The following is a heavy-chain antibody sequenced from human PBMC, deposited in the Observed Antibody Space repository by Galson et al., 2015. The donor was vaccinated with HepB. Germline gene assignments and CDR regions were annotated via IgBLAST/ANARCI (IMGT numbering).Heavy chain of an antibody. J-gene: IGHJ6*02. CDR2: LSWNSATI. CDR3: AKRAQYSSTWGRTRFSSYFDMDV. Sequence: SLRLSCAASGFTFADYAMHWVRQAPGKGLEWVSGLSWNSATIGYADSVKGRFTISRDNAKNSLYLEMNGLRAEDTAVYYCAKRAQYSSTWGRTRFSSYFDMDVWGQGTTVTVSS. CDR1: GFTFADYA. D-gene: IGHD6-13*01. V-gene: IGHV3-9*01.